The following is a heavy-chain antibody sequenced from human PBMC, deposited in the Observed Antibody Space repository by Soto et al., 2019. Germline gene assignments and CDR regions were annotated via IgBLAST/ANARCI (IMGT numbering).Heavy chain of an antibody. V-gene: IGHV3-23*01. Sequence: GGSLRLSCAASGFTFSSYAMSWVRQAPGKGLEWVSAISGSGGSTYYADSVKGRFTISRDNSKNTLYLQMNSLRAEDTAVYYCAKAAVLMQQARRRDFWYMDVWGKGTTVTVSS. CDR3: AKAAVLMQQARRRDFWYMDV. D-gene: IGHD3-16*01. CDR1: GFTFSSYA. J-gene: IGHJ6*03. CDR2: ISGSGGST.